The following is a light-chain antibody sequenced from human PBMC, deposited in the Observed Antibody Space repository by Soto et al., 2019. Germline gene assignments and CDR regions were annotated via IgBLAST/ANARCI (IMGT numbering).Light chain of an antibody. CDR3: QQYGCSPWT. CDR1: QTIRSNY. CDR2: GAS. J-gene: IGKJ1*01. Sequence: ETVLTQSPGTLSLSPGERATLSCRASQTIRSNYLAWYRQTPGQAPRLLIYGASNRATGIADRFSGSGSGTDSTLIISRRQHHRFALHCCQQYGCSPWTFGQGTKVEIK. V-gene: IGKV3-20*01.